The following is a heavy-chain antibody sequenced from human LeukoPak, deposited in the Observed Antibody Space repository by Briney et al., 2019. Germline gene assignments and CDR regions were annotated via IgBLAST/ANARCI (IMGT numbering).Heavy chain of an antibody. V-gene: IGHV3-15*01. CDR2: IKSKTDGGTT. D-gene: IGHD3-22*01. CDR1: GFTFSNAW. Sequence: GGSLRLSCAASGFTFSNAWMSWVRQAPGKGLEWVGRIKSKTDGGTTDYAAPVKGRFTISRDNSKNTLYLQMNSLRAEDTAVYYCARDPAIPMIVVVNYYYGMDVWGQGTTVTVSS. CDR3: ARDPAIPMIVVVNYYYGMDV. J-gene: IGHJ6*02.